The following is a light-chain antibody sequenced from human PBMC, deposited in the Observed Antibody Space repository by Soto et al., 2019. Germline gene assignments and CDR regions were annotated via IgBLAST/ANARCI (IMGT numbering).Light chain of an antibody. J-gene: IGKJ2*02. CDR2: AAS. CDR3: QQSYRTPRT. V-gene: IGKV1-39*01. Sequence: DIQMTQSPSSLSASVGDRVTITCRASQSISSYLNWYQQKPGKDPKLLIYAASSLQGGVPSRFRGSGSGTDFTLTISSQQPEDFATYYCQQSYRTPRTSGQGTKLEIK. CDR1: QSISSY.